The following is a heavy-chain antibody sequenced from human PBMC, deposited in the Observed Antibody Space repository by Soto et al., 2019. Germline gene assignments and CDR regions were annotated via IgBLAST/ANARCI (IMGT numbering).Heavy chain of an antibody. CDR3: ARVSGYQSNWSRNFDL. J-gene: IGHJ2*01. Sequence: EVQLVQSGAEVKKPGESLRISCMGSGYNFTSYWITWVRQMPGKGLEWMGTIDPSDSYINYGPSFQGHVTISADKSIFTASLQWSRLKASDTAMYYCARVSGYQSNWSRNFDLWGRGTLVTVSS. D-gene: IGHD6-13*01. CDR2: IDPSDSYI. CDR1: GYNFTSYW. V-gene: IGHV5-10-1*01.